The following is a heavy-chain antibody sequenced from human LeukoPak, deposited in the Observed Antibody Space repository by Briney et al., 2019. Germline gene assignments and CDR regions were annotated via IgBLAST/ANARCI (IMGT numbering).Heavy chain of an antibody. J-gene: IGHJ6*03. Sequence: GGSLRLSCAASGFTVSSNYMSWVRQAPGKGLEWVSAISGSGGSTYYADSVKGRFTISRDNSKNTLYLQMNSLRAEDTAVYYCAKGGGVGYYYYYMDVWGKGTTVTVSS. CDR1: GFTVSSNY. V-gene: IGHV3-23*01. CDR3: AKGGGVGYYYYYMDV. D-gene: IGHD3-16*01. CDR2: ISGSGGST.